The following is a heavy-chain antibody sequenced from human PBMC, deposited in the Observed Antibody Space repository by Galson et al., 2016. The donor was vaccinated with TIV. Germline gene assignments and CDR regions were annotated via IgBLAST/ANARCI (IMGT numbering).Heavy chain of an antibody. J-gene: IGHJ5*02. CDR2: IKQDGIQT. V-gene: IGHV3-7*04. D-gene: IGHD6-19*01. CDR3: AGGGGWLITS. Sequence: SLRLSCAASGLTFNTYWMNWVRQAPGKGLQWVANIKQDGIQTNYLDSVKGRFTISRDNAKNSVYLQMNSLRADGTAVYYCAGGGGWLITSWGQGTLVAVSS. CDR1: GLTFNTYW.